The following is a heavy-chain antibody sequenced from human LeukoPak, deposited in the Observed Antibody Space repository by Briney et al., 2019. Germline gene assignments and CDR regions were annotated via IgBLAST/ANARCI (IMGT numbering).Heavy chain of an antibody. J-gene: IGHJ4*02. CDR2: IHPRDSDI. V-gene: IGHV5-51*01. D-gene: IGHD3-16*01. CDR3: GRIVGLGEVFPYFDY. Sequence: GESLKISCKGSGYSFTTYWIAWVRQVPGKGLEWMGIIHPRDSDIRYNQPFQGQVTISADKSISTAYLQWNSLKASDTAMYYCGRIVGLGEVFPYFDYWGQGSLVTVSS. CDR1: GYSFTTYW.